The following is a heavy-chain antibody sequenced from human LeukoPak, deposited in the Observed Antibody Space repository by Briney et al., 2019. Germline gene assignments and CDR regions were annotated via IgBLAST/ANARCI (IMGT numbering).Heavy chain of an antibody. J-gene: IGHJ3*02. D-gene: IGHD5-24*01. V-gene: IGHV3-7*01. CDR1: GFTFSSYW. CDR2: IKQDGSEK. Sequence: GGSLRLSCAASGFTFSSYWMSWVRQAPGKGLEWVANIKQDGSEKYYVVSVKGRFTISRDNAKNSLYLQMNSLRVEDTAVYYCARGGWLQNDAFDIWGQGTMVTVSS. CDR3: ARGGWLQNDAFDI.